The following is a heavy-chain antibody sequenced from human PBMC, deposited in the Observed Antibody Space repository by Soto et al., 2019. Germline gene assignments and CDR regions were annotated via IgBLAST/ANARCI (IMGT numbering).Heavy chain of an antibody. D-gene: IGHD3-16*02. V-gene: IGHV3-23*01. J-gene: IGHJ4*02. CDR2: ISGSGDST. CDR1: GFTFSSYA. CDR3: AKDGSYYDYVWGTYRYLFDY. Sequence: GGSLRLSCAASGFTFSSYAMSWVRQAPGRGLEWVSTISGSGDSTYYADPVKGRFTISRDNSKNTLYLQMNSLRAEDTAVYYCAKDGSYYDYVWGTYRYLFDYWGQGALVTVSS.